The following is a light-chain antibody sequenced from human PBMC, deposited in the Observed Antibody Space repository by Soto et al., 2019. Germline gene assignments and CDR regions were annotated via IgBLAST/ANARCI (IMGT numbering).Light chain of an antibody. CDR2: GAS. Sequence: EIVMTQSPASLSVSPGDGATLSCRASQSVASNVAWYQQKPGQGPRLRIHGASTRAVGVPARFSGSGSGTDFSLTIDSLQSEDFAVYYCQQYHNWPPQYTFGQGTKLQIK. J-gene: IGKJ2*01. CDR3: QQYHNWPPQYT. V-gene: IGKV3-15*01. CDR1: QSVASN.